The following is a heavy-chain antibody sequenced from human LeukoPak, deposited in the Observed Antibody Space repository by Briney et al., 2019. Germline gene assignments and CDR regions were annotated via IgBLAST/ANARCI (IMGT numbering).Heavy chain of an antibody. CDR1: GFTFSTYA. J-gene: IGHJ4*02. Sequence: SGGSLRLSCAASGFTFSTYAMTWVRQAPGKGLEWVSAISGSGSTTYYADSVKGRFTISRDSAKNSLYLQMNSLRAEDTAVYYCASTRGILYGSGSYAVNYWGQGTLVTVSS. CDR2: ISGSGSTT. CDR3: ASTRGILYGSGSYAVNY. D-gene: IGHD3-10*01. V-gene: IGHV3-23*01.